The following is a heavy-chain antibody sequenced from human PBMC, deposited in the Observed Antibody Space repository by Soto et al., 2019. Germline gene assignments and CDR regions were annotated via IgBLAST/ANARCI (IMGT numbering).Heavy chain of an antibody. D-gene: IGHD3-10*01. CDR1: GGSISSGGYY. CDR3: ARDGSKTWPPVPGFDP. Sequence: QVQLQESGPGLVKPSQTLSLTCTVSGGSISSGGYYWSWIRQHPGKGLEWIGYIYYSGSTYYNPSRKSRVTISGDTSKNQFSLKRSSVTAADTAVYYCARDGSKTWPPVPGFDPWGQGTLVTVSS. V-gene: IGHV4-31*03. CDR2: IYYSGST. J-gene: IGHJ5*02.